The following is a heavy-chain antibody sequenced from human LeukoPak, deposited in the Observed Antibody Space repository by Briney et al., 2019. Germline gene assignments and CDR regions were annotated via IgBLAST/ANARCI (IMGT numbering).Heavy chain of an antibody. CDR1: GYTFRRYG. Sequence: ASVRVSCKGSGYTFRRYGITWVRQAPGQGRGGMGWISANNGNTNYTQKFQGRVTITTDTSTTTAYMELRSLRSDDTAVYYCARGRGDYYGSSGNWFDPWGQRALVTVSS. CDR2: ISANNGNT. CDR3: ARGRGDYYGSSGNWFDP. D-gene: IGHD3-22*01. V-gene: IGHV1-18*01. J-gene: IGHJ5*02.